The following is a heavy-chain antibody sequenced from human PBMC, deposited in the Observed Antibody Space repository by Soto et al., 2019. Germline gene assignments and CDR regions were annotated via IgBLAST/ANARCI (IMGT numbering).Heavy chain of an antibody. J-gene: IGHJ4*02. Sequence: PGGSLRLSCAASGFTFSSYAMHWVRQAPGKGLEYVSAISSNGGSTYYADSVKGRFTITRDNAKNSLYLEMNSLRDEDTAVYYCASHYDMWSGYLSPVDYWGQGTLVTVSS. D-gene: IGHD3-3*01. CDR3: ASHYDMWSGYLSPVDY. V-gene: IGHV3-64*04. CDR2: ISSNGGST. CDR1: GFTFSSYA.